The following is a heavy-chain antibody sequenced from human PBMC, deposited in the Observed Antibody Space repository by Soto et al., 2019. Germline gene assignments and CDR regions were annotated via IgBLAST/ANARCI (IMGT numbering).Heavy chain of an antibody. J-gene: IGHJ6*02. D-gene: IGHD1-7*01. V-gene: IGHV3-23*01. CDR1: GFTFSSYA. CDR2: ISGSGGST. CDR3: AKEINWKYAYGMDV. Sequence: PGGSLRLSCAASGFTFSSYAMTWVRQAPGKGLEWVAAISGSGGSTYYADSVKGRFTISRDNSKNTLYLQMNSLRVEDTAVYYCAKEINWKYAYGMDVGGQGTTVTVSS.